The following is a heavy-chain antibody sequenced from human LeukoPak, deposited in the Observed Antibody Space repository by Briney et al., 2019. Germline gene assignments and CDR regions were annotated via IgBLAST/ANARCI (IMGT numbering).Heavy chain of an antibody. V-gene: IGHV1-18*01. J-gene: IGHJ6*03. CDR3: ARGAVAAADPYYYYYYMDV. CDR2: ISAYNGNT. CDR1: GYTFTSYG. Sequence: ASVKVSCKASGYTFTSYGISWVRQAPGRGLEWMGWISAYNGNTNYAQKLQGRVTMTTDTSTSTAYMELRSLRSDDTAVYYCARGAVAAADPYYYYYYMDVWGKGTTVTVSS. D-gene: IGHD6-13*01.